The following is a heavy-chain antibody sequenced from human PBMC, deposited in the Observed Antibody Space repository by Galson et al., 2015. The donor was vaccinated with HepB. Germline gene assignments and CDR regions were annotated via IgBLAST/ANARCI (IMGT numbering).Heavy chain of an antibody. J-gene: IGHJ4*02. CDR2: IRYDASDK. CDR3: AKGRESTVSIYDC. D-gene: IGHD4-17*01. CDR1: GFTFSSYG. Sequence: SLRLSCAASGFTFSSYGMHWVRQSPVKGLEWVAFIRYDASDKYYADSVKGRFTISRDNSKNTLYLQMNSLRVEDTAVYYCAKGRESTVSIYDCWGQGTLVTVSS. V-gene: IGHV3-30*02.